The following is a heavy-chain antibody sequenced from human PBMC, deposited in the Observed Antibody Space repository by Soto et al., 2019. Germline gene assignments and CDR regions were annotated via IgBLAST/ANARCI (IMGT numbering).Heavy chain of an antibody. CDR1: GYSFTNYG. J-gene: IGHJ5*02. V-gene: IGHV1-18*04. D-gene: IGHD3-22*01. CDR2: ISYNGNT. CDR3: ARVEDYFDSSGYNH. Sequence: VKVSCKASGYSFTNYGTTWVRQAPGQGLEWMGWISYNGNTNYAQNLQGRVTMTTDTSTNTAYMELRGLSSDDTAVYYCARVEDYFDSSGYNHWGQGTLVTVSS.